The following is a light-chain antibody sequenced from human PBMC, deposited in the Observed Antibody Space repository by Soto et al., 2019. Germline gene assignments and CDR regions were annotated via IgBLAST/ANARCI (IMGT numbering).Light chain of an antibody. Sequence: QSVLTQPPSMSAAPGQKVTISCSGSSSNIENNYVSWYQQDPGTAPKLLIYDNNRRPSGIPDRFSGSKSGTSATLGITGLQPGDEAHYYCVTSDSSLSVVVFGGGTQLTVL. CDR3: VTSDSSLSVVV. CDR2: DNN. V-gene: IGLV1-51*01. J-gene: IGLJ2*01. CDR1: SSNIENNY.